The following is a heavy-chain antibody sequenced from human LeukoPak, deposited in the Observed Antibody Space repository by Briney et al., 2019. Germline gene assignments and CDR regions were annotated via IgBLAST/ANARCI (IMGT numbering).Heavy chain of an antibody. J-gene: IGHJ4*02. CDR2: IRYDGSNK. CDR3: ATYRQVLLPFES. Sequence: PGGSLRLSCAASGFTFSSYGMHWVRQAPGKGLEWVAFIRYDGSNKYYADSVKGRFTISRDNSKNTLYLQMNSLRAEDTAVYYCATYRQVLLPFESWGQRTLVTVSS. CDR1: GFTFSSYG. V-gene: IGHV3-30*02. D-gene: IGHD2-8*02.